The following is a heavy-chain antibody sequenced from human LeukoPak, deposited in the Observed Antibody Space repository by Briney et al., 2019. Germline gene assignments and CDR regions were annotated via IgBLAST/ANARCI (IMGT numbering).Heavy chain of an antibody. D-gene: IGHD2-15*01. CDR2: INPNSGGT. J-gene: IGHJ4*02. CDR1: GYTFTGYY. V-gene: IGHV1-2*02. CDR3: AGGYGYCSGGSCQAGY. Sequence: ASVKVSCKASGYTFTGYYMHWVRQAPGQGLEWMGWINPNSGGTNYAQKFQGRVTMTRDTSISTAYMELSRLRSDDTAVYYCAGGYGYCSGGSCQAGYWGQGTLVTVSS.